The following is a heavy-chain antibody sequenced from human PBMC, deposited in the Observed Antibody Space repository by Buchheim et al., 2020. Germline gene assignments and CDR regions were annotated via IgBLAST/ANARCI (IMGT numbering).Heavy chain of an antibody. CDR3: AKGNRVNNYSPSFDY. CDR1: EFTFSNYA. CDR2: ISATGDIA. Sequence: EVQLLESGGGLAQPGGSLGLSCAASEFTFSNYAMSWVRQAPGKGLEWVSGISATGDIAYADSVKGRFTISRDNSRNTLFLQMINLRAEDTAVYYCAKGNRVNNYSPSFDYWGQGT. V-gene: IGHV3-23*01. D-gene: IGHD2-15*01. J-gene: IGHJ4*02.